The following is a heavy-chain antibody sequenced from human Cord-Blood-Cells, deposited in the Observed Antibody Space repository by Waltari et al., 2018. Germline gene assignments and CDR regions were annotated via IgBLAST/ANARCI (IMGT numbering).Heavy chain of an antibody. Sequence: QVQLQQWGAGLLKPSETLSLTCAVYGGSFSGYYWSWIRQPPGKGLEWIGEINQSGSTNYNPSLKSRVTISVDTSKNQFSLRLSSVTAADTAVYYCARFLSGQLSIDYWGQGTLVTVSS. CDR2: INQSGST. V-gene: IGHV4-34*01. J-gene: IGHJ4*02. CDR3: ARFLSGQLSIDY. CDR1: GGSFSGYY. D-gene: IGHD6-6*01.